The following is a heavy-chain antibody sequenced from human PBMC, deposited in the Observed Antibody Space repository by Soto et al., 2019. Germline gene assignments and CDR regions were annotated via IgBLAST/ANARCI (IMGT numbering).Heavy chain of an antibody. V-gene: IGHV3-33*01. J-gene: IGHJ3*02. CDR1: GFTFSSYG. Sequence: QVQLVESGGGVVQPGRSLRLSCAASGFTFSSYGMHWVRQAPGKGLEWVAVIWYDGSNKYYADSVKGRFTISRDNSKRTLYLQMNSLRAEDTAVYYRARDKGYLDAFDIWGQGTMVTVSS. D-gene: IGHD3-16*02. CDR3: ARDKGYLDAFDI. CDR2: IWYDGSNK.